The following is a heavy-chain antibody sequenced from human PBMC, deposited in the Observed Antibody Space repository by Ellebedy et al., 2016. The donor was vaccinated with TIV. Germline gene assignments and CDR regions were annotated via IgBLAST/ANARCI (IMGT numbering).Heavy chain of an antibody. V-gene: IGHV3-7*03. D-gene: IGHD6-19*01. J-gene: IGHJ4*02. CDR1: GFTFRSYW. Sequence: PGGSLRLSCTASGFTFRSYWMTWVRQGPGKGLEWVATTKQDGTQQYYAGSIGGRFIVSRDNAKNSLDLQMNRLRAEDTAVYYCAKGRGGGSDSSAPRYYFDSWGLGTLVTVSS. CDR3: AKGRGGGSDSSAPRYYFDS. CDR2: TKQDGTQQ.